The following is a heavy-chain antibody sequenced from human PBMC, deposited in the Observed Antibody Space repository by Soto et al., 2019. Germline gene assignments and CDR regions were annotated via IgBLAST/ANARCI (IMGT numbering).Heavy chain of an antibody. J-gene: IGHJ5*02. CDR1: RITFSSYV. CDR3: ARAISGYVT. V-gene: IGHV1-3*01. CDR2: INAGNGDT. Sequence: ASVKVSCKASRITFSSYVMHWVRQAPGQRLEWMGWINAGNGDTRYSQIFQGRVTLTRDTSASTVYLDLSSLRSEDTAIYYCARAISGYVTWGQGTLVTVSS. D-gene: IGHD5-12*01.